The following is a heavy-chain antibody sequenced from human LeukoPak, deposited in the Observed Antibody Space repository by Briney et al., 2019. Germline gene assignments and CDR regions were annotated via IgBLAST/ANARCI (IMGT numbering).Heavy chain of an antibody. CDR3: ARVTGVVPAATGLDYYYYYMDV. J-gene: IGHJ6*03. D-gene: IGHD2-2*01. Sequence: GGSLRLSCAASGFTFSDYYMSWIRQAPGKGLEWVSYISSSGSTIYYADSVKGRFTISRDNAKNSLYLQMNSLRAEDTAVYYCARVTGVVPAATGLDYYYYYMDVWGKGTTVTISS. V-gene: IGHV3-11*01. CDR2: ISSSGSTI. CDR1: GFTFSDYY.